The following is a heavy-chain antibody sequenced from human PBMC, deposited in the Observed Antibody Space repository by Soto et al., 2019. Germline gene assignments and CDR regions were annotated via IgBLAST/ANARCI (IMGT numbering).Heavy chain of an antibody. CDR1: GGSISSYY. CDR3: ARATDADSSGYPGNFDY. CDR2: LYYSGST. V-gene: IGHV4-59*08. D-gene: IGHD3-22*01. J-gene: IGHJ4*02. Sequence: QVQLQESGPGLVKPSETLSLTCTVSGGSISSYYWSWIRQPPGKGLEWIGYLYYSGSTYYNPSLKSRVTISVDTSKNQFSLKLSSVTAADTAVYYCARATDADSSGYPGNFDYWGQGTLVTVSS.